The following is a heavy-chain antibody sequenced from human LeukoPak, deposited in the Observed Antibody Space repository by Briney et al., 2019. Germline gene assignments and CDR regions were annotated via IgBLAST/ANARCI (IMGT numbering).Heavy chain of an antibody. Sequence: GGSLRLSCAASGFAFSSYAMSWVRQAPGKGPEWVATIGHSSGTWYADSVMGRFTVSRDNSKSTLYLEMNSLRAEDTAVYYCARDYTLFPHWYFALWGRGTLVTVSS. CDR3: ARDYTLFPHWYFAL. CDR2: IGHSSGT. D-gene: IGHD2-2*02. CDR1: GFAFSSYA. V-gene: IGHV3-23*01. J-gene: IGHJ2*01.